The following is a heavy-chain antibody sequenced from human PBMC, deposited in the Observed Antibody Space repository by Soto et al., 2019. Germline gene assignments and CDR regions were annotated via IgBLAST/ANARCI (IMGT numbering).Heavy chain of an antibody. CDR2: ISAYNGNT. V-gene: IGHV1-18*01. CDR1: GYTFTSYG. D-gene: IGHD4-17*01. CDR3: ARVGSAYDYGDYWLGP. J-gene: IGHJ5*02. Sequence: QVQLVQSGAEVKKPGASVKVSCKASGYTFTSYGISWVRQAPGQGLAWMGWISAYNGNTDYAQKLQGRVSRTTDTSTSTAYMELRSLRSDDTAVYYCARVGSAYDYGDYWLGPWGQGTLVTVSS.